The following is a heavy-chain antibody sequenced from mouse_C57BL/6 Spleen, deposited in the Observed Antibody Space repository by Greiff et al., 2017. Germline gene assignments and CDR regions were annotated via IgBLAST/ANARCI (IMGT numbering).Heavy chain of an antibody. J-gene: IGHJ3*01. CDR2: INPGSGDT. V-gene: IGHV1-54*01. CDR1: GYAFTNYL. Sequence: QVQLQQSGAELVRPGTSVKVSCKASGYAFTNYLIEWVKQRPGQGLEWIGVINPGSGDTNYNEKFKGKATLTADKSSSTTYMQLSSLTSADSAVYFCARGALLSPWFAYWGQGTLVTVSA. D-gene: IGHD2-1*01. CDR3: ARGALLSPWFAY.